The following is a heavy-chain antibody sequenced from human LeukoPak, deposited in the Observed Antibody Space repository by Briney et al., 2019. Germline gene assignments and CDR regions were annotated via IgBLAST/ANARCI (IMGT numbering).Heavy chain of an antibody. J-gene: IGHJ4*02. CDR3: AGRYSGYADY. V-gene: IGHV4-4*07. D-gene: IGHD5-12*01. CDR1: GGSISSSY. Sequence: SETLSLTCTVSGGSISSSYWTWLRQPAGRGLEWVGRISLSGSTNYNPSLKSRVTMSVDTSQNQFSLKLSSVTAADTAVYYCAGRYSGYADYWGQGTLVTVSS. CDR2: ISLSGST.